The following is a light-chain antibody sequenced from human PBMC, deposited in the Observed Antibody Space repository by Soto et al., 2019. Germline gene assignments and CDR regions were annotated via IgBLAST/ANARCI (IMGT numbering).Light chain of an antibody. CDR1: QYLSNS. J-gene: IGKJ4*01. CDR3: QQYNNWPSLT. CDR2: GVS. Sequence: EIMMTQSPATLSVSPGERATLSCRASQYLSNSLAWYQQKPGQAPRLLIYGVSTRANGIPVRFSGSGSGTEFTLTISSLQSEDSAVYYCQQYNNWPSLTFGGGTKVEIK. V-gene: IGKV3-15*01.